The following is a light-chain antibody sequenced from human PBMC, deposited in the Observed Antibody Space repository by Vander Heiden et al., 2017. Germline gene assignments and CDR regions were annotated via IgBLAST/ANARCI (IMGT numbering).Light chain of an antibody. V-gene: IGLV2-8*01. J-gene: IGLJ2*01. CDR1: SSDVGGYNY. CDR2: EVS. Sequence: SALPQPPSASDSPGQSVTLSCTATSSDVGGYNYVSLYQQHPGKAPKLMIYEVSKRPSGVPDRFSGSKSGNTASLTVSGLQAEDEADYYCSSYAGSNILFGGGTKLTVL. CDR3: SSYAGSNIL.